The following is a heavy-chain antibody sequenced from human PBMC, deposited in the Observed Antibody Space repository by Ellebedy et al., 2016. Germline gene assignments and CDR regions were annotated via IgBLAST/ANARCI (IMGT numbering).Heavy chain of an antibody. V-gene: IGHV3-23*01. D-gene: IGHD2/OR15-2a*01. CDR3: AKHAGNSANSRYSDL. Sequence: ESLKISCAASGFTFSNYAMSWVRQAPGKGLEWVSGISGGSGSTYYAASVKGRFTISRDNSKDKLYLQMSGLRAEDTAVYYCAKHAGNSANSRYSDLWGRGTLVTVSS. J-gene: IGHJ2*01. CDR2: ISGGSGST. CDR1: GFTFSNYA.